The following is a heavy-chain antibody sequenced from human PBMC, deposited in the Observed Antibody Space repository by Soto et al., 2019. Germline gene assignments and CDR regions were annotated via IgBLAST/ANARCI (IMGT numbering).Heavy chain of an antibody. D-gene: IGHD3-16*01. J-gene: IGHJ4*02. Sequence: SETLSLTCTVSGGSVSYGDYYWSWIRQPPGKGLEWLGYIYYSGSIYYNPSLKSRATISADTSKNQFSLRLSSVTAAETAVYYCARGEMGRDYYFDYWGQGNLVTVSS. CDR1: GGSVSYGDYY. CDR2: IYYSGSI. CDR3: ARGEMGRDYYFDY. V-gene: IGHV4-30-4*01.